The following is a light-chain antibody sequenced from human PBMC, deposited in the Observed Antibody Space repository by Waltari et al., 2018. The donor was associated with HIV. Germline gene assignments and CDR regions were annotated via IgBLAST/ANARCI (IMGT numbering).Light chain of an antibody. Sequence: QSVLTQPPSASGTPGQRVTISCSGSTSNIGSNNVHWYQHLPGTAPKLLIYGLNERPSGVSDRFSGSKSGTSASLAISGLRSEDEGDYSCAAWDDSLGGPVFGGGTQLTVL. J-gene: IGLJ7*01. CDR2: GLN. CDR3: AAWDDSLGGPV. CDR1: TSNIGSNN. V-gene: IGLV1-47*01.